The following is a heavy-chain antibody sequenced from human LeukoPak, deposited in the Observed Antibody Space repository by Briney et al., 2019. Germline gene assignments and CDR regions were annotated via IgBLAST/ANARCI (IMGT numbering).Heavy chain of an antibody. D-gene: IGHD6-19*01. Sequence: SVKVSCKASGGTFSSYAISWVRQAPGQGLEWMGRIIPIFGTANYAQKFQGRVTITTDESTSTAYMELSSLRSEDTAVYYCARGWDSSGWYVAEYFKHWGQGTLVTVSS. CDR1: GGTFSSYA. CDR2: IIPIFGTA. V-gene: IGHV1-69*05. CDR3: ARGWDSSGWYVAEYFKH. J-gene: IGHJ1*01.